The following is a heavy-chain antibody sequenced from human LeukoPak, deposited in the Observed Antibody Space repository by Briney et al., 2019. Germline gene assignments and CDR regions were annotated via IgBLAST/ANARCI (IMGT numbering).Heavy chain of an antibody. CDR2: VYYSGRT. J-gene: IGHJ6*02. V-gene: IGHV4-59*01. D-gene: IGHD1-26*01. CDR3: ARTFSESYYYYGMDV. CDR1: GGSISSYY. Sequence: SETLSLTRTVSGGSISSYYWSWIRQPPGKGLELIGYVYYSGRTNYNPSLKSRVTISLATSKNQFSLKLSSVTAADTAVYYCARTFSESYYYYGMDVWGQGTTVTVSS.